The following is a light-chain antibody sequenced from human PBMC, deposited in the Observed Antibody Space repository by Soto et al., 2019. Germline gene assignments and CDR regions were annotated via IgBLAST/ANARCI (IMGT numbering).Light chain of an antibody. CDR3: QQLNTYPAT. V-gene: IGKV1-5*01. CDR2: AAS. J-gene: IGKJ4*01. Sequence: DIHITHSPSTLSSSVLYIFTITCLASQSISSWLAWYQQKPGKAPNLLIYAASTLQSGVPSRFSGSGSGTDFTLTISSLQPEDFATYYCQQLNTYPATFGGGTKVDIK. CDR1: QSISSW.